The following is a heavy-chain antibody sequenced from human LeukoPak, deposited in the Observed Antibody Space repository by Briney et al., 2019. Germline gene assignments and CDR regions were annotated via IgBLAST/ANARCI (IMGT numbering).Heavy chain of an antibody. D-gene: IGHD2-2*01. J-gene: IGHJ3*02. Sequence: PGGSLRLSCAASGFTFDDYGTSWVRQAPGKGLEWVSGINWNGGSTGYADSVKGRFTISRDNAKNSLYLQMNSLRAEDTALYYCARASDDCSSTSCYPGAFDIWGQGTMVTVSS. CDR3: ARASDDCSSTSCYPGAFDI. CDR2: INWNGGST. CDR1: GFTFDDYG. V-gene: IGHV3-20*04.